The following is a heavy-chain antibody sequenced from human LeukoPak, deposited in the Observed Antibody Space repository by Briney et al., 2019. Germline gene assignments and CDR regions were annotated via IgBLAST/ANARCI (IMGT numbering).Heavy chain of an antibody. J-gene: IGHJ3*02. V-gene: IGHV3-21*01. Sequence: GGTLTLSCAASGFTFSSNSMNWARQAPGQGLELVSSISSSSSYIYYADSVKGRFTISRDNAKNSLYLQMHSLRAEDTAVYYCARGGFVFDIWGQGTVVTVSS. CDR3: ARGGFVFDI. CDR2: ISSSSSYI. CDR1: GFTFSSNS. D-gene: IGHD3-10*01.